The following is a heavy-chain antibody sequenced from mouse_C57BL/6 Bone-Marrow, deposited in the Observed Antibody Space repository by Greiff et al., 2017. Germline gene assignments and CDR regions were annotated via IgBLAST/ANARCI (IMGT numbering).Heavy chain of an antibody. Sequence: EVKLLESGEGLVKPGGSLKLSCAASGFTFSSYAMSWVRQTPEKRLEWVAYLSSCGDYLYYADTVKGRVPITRDNARTTLYLEMSMLKSEDTAMYYCTSGDYYYAMDYWGQGTSVTVSS. CDR3: TSGDYYYAMDY. V-gene: IGHV5-9-1*02. CDR1: GFTFSSYA. CDR2: LSSCGDYL. J-gene: IGHJ4*01.